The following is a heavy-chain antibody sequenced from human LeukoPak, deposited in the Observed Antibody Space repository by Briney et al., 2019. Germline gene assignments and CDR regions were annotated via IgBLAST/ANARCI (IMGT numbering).Heavy chain of an antibody. J-gene: IGHJ6*02. CDR3: AKDFAEYSGGWYWLDV. V-gene: IGHV3-9*01. Sequence: GGSLRLSCAASGFTFDDYAMHWVRQAPGKGLEWVSGISWNSGSIGYADSVKGRFTISRDNAKNSLYLQMNSLRAEDTALYYCAKDFAEYSGGWYWLDVWGQGTTVTVSS. D-gene: IGHD6-19*01. CDR1: GFTFDDYA. CDR2: ISWNSGSI.